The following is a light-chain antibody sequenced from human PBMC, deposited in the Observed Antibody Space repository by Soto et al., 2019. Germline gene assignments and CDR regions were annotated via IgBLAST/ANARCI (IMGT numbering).Light chain of an antibody. CDR2: AAS. J-gene: IGKJ4*01. V-gene: IGKV1D-12*01. CDR3: QQANSLPLA. Sequence: DILLTQSPSAVSASVGDRVTITCRARQSVGTWLAWYQQKPGRAPDLLIYAASKLQSGVPSRFSGSGSGTDFILTISSLQPEDSATYYCQQANSLPLAFGGGTKVEIK. CDR1: QSVGTW.